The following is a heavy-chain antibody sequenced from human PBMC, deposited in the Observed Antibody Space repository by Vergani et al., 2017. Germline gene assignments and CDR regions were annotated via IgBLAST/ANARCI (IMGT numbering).Heavy chain of an antibody. J-gene: IGHJ3*02. CDR3: ARYGYSSGWYRAFDI. D-gene: IGHD6-19*01. V-gene: IGHV4-31*01. CDR2: IYYSGST. Sequence: QVQLQESGPGLVKPSQTLSLTCTVSGGSISSGGYYWSWIRQHPGKGLGWIGYIYYSGSTYYNPSLKSLVPIAVETSKNTCSLKRSSVTAADTAVYYCARYGYSSGWYRAFDIWGQGTMVTVSS. CDR1: GGSISSGGYY.